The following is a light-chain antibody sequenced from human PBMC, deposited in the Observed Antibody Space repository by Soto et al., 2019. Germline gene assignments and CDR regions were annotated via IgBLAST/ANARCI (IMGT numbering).Light chain of an antibody. CDR1: SGHSSYA. CDR2: LNNDGSH. Sequence: QLVLTQSPSASASLGASVKLTYTLSSGHSSYAIAWLQQQPEKGPRYLMNLNNDGSHSKGDGIPDRFSGSSSGAERYLTISSLQSEDEADYYCQTWATDIQVFGGGTKLTVL. CDR3: QTWATDIQV. V-gene: IGLV4-69*01. J-gene: IGLJ2*01.